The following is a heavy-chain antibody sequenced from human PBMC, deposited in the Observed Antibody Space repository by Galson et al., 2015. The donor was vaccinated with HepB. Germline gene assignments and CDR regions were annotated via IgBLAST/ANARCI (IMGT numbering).Heavy chain of an antibody. Sequence: LSLTCTVSGDSIISYFWTWIRQPPGKGLEWIGYISSSGSTKYNPSLSGRVIISVDTSNNQFSLTLNSVTAADTAVYYCARDLRLSYWGQGILVAVSS. CDR1: GDSIISYF. CDR3: ARDLRLSY. J-gene: IGHJ4*02. D-gene: IGHD2/OR15-2a*01. CDR2: ISSSGST. V-gene: IGHV4-59*01.